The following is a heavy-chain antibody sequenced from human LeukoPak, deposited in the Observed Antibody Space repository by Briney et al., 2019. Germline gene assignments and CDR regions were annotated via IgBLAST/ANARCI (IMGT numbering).Heavy chain of an antibody. D-gene: IGHD3-9*01. CDR1: GFTFSSYA. CDR3: ARDRDYDILTGPLGY. CDR2: ISSSGSTI. Sequence: GGSLRLSCAASGFTFSSYAMSWVRQAPGKGLEWVSYISSSGSTIYYADSVKGRFTISRDNAKNSLYLQMNSLRAEDTAVYYCARDRDYDILTGPLGYWGQGTLVTVSS. V-gene: IGHV3-48*04. J-gene: IGHJ4*02.